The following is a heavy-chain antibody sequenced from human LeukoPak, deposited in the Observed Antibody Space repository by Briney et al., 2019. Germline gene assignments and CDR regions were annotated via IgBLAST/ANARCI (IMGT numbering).Heavy chain of an antibody. Sequence: SQTLSLTCTVSGVSISSGSYYWSWIRQPAGKGLEWIGRIYTSGCTNYNPSLKSRVTISVDTSKNQFSLKLSSVTAADTAVYYCARSWDNWNFFDYWGQGTLVTVSS. CDR1: GVSISSGSYY. D-gene: IGHD1-20*01. J-gene: IGHJ4*02. V-gene: IGHV4-61*02. CDR2: IYTSGCT. CDR3: ARSWDNWNFFDY.